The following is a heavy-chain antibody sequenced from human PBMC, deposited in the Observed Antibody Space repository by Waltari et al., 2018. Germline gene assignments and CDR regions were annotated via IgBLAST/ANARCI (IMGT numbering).Heavy chain of an antibody. CDR3: ARDCSSTSCYTFGFDY. V-gene: IGHV1-3*01. D-gene: IGHD2-2*02. J-gene: IGHJ4*02. CDR1: GYSYTSNA. Sequence: QFQPVQSGAEVKKPGAPVNASCKASGYSYTSNAIHWVPRAPGQRLEWMGWINAGNGNTKYSQKFQGRVTITRDTSASTAYMELSSLRSEDTAVYYCARDCSSTSCYTFGFDYWGQGTLVTVSS. CDR2: INAGNGNT.